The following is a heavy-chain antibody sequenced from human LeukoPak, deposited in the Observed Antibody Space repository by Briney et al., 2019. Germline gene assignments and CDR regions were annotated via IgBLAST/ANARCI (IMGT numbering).Heavy chain of an antibody. CDR3: ARGLGKVAVAGTLRWFDP. V-gene: IGHV4-34*01. D-gene: IGHD6-19*01. CDR2: INHSGST. CDR1: GESFSGYH. J-gene: IGHJ5*02. Sequence: SETLSLTCAVYGESFSGYHWSWIRQPPGKGLEWIGEINHSGSTNYNPSLKRRVTISLETSKHQFSLKLRSVPAADTGLYYCARGLGKVAVAGTLRWFDPWRQGTLVTVSS.